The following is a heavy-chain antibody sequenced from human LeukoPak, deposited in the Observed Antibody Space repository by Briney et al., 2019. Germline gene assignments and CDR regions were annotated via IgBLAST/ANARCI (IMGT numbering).Heavy chain of an antibody. V-gene: IGHV4-59*01. CDR2: IYYSGST. D-gene: IGHD1-26*01. Sequence: SETLSLTCTVSGGSISSYYWSWLRQPPGKGLEWIGYIYYSGSTNYNPSLTSRVTISVDTSKNQFSLKLSSVTAADTAVYYCARERRVPYSGSYLSFDRWGQGTLVTVSS. CDR1: GGSISSYY. J-gene: IGHJ5*02. CDR3: ARERRVPYSGSYLSFDR.